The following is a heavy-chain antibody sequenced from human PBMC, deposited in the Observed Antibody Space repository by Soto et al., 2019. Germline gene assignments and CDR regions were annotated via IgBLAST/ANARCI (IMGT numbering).Heavy chain of an antibody. CDR3: ARGGRYDFWSGYSMPMDV. Sequence: EVQLVESGGGLVQPGRSLRLSCAASGFTFDDCVMHWVRQATGKGLAWVSGISWNSGSIGDADSVKGRITISRDNAENSLYLQMHSLRAEDTALYYCARGGRYDFWSGYSMPMDVWGKGNTVTVFS. V-gene: IGHV3-9*01. D-gene: IGHD3-3*01. CDR2: ISWNSGSI. J-gene: IGHJ6*04. CDR1: GFTFDDCV.